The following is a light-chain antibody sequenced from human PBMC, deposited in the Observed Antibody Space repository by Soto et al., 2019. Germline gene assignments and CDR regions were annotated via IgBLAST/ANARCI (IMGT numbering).Light chain of an antibody. CDR2: AAS. CDR3: QQSYTTASIT. CDR1: QSISRN. J-gene: IGKJ5*01. V-gene: IGKV1-39*01. Sequence: DIQMTQSPSSLSASVGDRVTITCRASQSISRNLNWYQHKPGKAPKLLIYAASSLQNGVPSRFSGGGSGTDSTLSTSSLQPEDFGTYYCQQSYTTASITFGQGTRLEIK.